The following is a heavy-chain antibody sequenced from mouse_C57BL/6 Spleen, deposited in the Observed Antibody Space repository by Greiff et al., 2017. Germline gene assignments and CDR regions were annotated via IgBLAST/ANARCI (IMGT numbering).Heavy chain of an antibody. Sequence: VQLQQSGPELVKPGASVKISCKASGYTFTDYYMNWVKQSHGKSLEWIGDINPNNGGTSYNQKFKGKATLTVDKSSSTAYMELRSLTSEDSAVYYCASSYYSNYFYYAMDYWCQGTSVTVSS. V-gene: IGHV1-26*01. J-gene: IGHJ4*01. D-gene: IGHD2-5*01. CDR3: ASSYYSNYFYYAMDY. CDR1: GYTFTDYY. CDR2: INPNNGGT.